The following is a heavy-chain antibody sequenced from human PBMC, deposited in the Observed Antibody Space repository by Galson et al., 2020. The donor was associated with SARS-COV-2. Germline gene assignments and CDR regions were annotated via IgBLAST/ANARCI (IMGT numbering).Heavy chain of an antibody. J-gene: IGHJ4*02. CDR1: GFTFSSYG. Sequence: TGGSLRLSCAASGFTFSSYGMHWVRQAPGKGLEWVAVISYDGSNKYYADSVKGRFTISRDNSKNTLYLQMNSLRAEDTAVYYCAKTYSGSYRSEFDYWGQGPLVTVSS. V-gene: IGHV3-30*18. CDR3: AKTYSGSYRSEFDY. CDR2: ISYDGSNK. D-gene: IGHD1-26*01.